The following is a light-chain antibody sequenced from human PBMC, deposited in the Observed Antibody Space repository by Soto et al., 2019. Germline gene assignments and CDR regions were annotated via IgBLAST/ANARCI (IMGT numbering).Light chain of an antibody. J-gene: IGKJ1*01. Sequence: DIQMTQSPSSLSASVGDRVTITCRASQDISNYLAWFQQKPGKVPKLLIYAASTLQSGVPSRFSGSGSGTDFTLSISSLQPEDVATYYGQKDNSAPKTFGQGTKVEIK. CDR3: QKDNSAPKT. CDR2: AAS. CDR1: QDISNY. V-gene: IGKV1-27*01.